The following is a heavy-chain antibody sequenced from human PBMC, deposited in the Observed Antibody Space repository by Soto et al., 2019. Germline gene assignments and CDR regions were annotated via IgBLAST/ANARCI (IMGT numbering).Heavy chain of an antibody. CDR2: IGTAGDT. CDR1: GFTFSSYD. CDR3: ARDLRGYGANGFYYNGMDV. D-gene: IGHD4-17*01. V-gene: IGHV3-13*01. Sequence: EVQLVESGGGLVQPGGSLRLSCAASGFTFSSYDMHWVRQATGKGLEWVSTIGTAGDTYYPDSVKGRFTISRENAKHSLHLQLKSLRAGDTAVYYCARDLRGYGANGFYYNGMDVWGQGTTVIVSS. J-gene: IGHJ6*02.